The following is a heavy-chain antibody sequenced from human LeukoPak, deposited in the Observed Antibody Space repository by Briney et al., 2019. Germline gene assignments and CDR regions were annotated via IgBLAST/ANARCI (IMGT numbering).Heavy chain of an antibody. CDR1: GGTFSSYA. Sequence: GASVKVSCKASGGTFSSYAISWVRQAPGQGLEWMGGIIPIFGTPNYAQKFQGRVTITADESTSTTYMELSSLRSEDTAVYYCARGPGLATIWSRYYMDVWGKGTTVTISS. CDR2: IIPIFGTP. D-gene: IGHD5-12*01. V-gene: IGHV1-69*13. CDR3: ARGPGLATIWSRYYMDV. J-gene: IGHJ6*03.